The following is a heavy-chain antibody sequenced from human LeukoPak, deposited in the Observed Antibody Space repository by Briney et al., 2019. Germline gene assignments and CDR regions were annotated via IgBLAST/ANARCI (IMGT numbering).Heavy chain of an antibody. CDR3: ARIIASASFFDY. CDR2: IYTGGNT. J-gene: IGHJ4*02. D-gene: IGHD3-16*02. V-gene: IGHV3-66*01. CDR1: GFTFSSYG. Sequence: GGSLRLSCAASGFTFSSYGMNWVRQAPGKGLEWFSIIYTGGNTYYADSVKGRFTISRDNSKNTVYLQMNSLRAEDTAVYYCARIIASASFFDYWGQGTLVTVSS.